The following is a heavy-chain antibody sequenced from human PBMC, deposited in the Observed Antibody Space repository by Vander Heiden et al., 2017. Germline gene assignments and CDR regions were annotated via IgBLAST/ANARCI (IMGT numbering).Heavy chain of an antibody. CDR2: IWYDGSNK. CDR3: AREQTWFGETDAFDI. J-gene: IGHJ3*02. CDR1: GFPFRGYG. D-gene: IGHD3-10*01. V-gene: IGHV3-33*01. Sequence: QVQLVESGGGVVQPGRSLRLSCAASGFPFRGYGRHWVRQGPGKGLEWVEFIWYDGSNKYYADSVKGRFTISRDNSKTTLYLQMNSLRAEDTAVYYCAREQTWFGETDAFDIWGQGTMVTVSS.